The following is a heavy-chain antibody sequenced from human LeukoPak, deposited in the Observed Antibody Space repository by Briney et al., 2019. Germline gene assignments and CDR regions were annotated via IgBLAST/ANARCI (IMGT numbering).Heavy chain of an antibody. D-gene: IGHD6-19*01. CDR2: ISFDGSNK. CDR3: AKDSRTDVACRNSYYGMDV. V-gene: IGHV3-30*18. Sequence: GGSLRLSCAASGFTFSSYGMNWVRQAPGKGLEWLTVISFDGSNKYYADSVKGRFTISRDNSKNTMYLQMNSLRAEDTAVYYCAKDSRTDVACRNSYYGMDVWGQGTTVTVSS. J-gene: IGHJ6*02. CDR1: GFTFSSYG.